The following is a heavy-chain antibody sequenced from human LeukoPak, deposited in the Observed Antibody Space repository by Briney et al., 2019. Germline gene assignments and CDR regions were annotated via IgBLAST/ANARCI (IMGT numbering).Heavy chain of an antibody. CDR2: IAHHGNTK. D-gene: IGHD2-8*02. V-gene: IGHV3-30*02. J-gene: IGHJ4*02. CDR3: AKDGSWSCTD. CDR1: GFTFSSSA. Sequence: GGSLRLSCGASGFTFSSSAMHWVRQGPGKGLEWVAYIAHHGNTKYYADSVKGRFTISRDNSKGSLYLQMNSLRADDTAVYYCAKDGSWSCTDWGQGTLVRVSS.